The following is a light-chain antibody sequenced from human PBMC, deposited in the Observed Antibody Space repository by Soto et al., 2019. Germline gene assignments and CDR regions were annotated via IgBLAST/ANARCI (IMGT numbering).Light chain of an antibody. Sequence: EIVFTKSPCTLPFCPGDRATPSRRASQSISNNYSAWYQQKPGQAPRLLIFGASNRATGIPGRFSGSGSGTNFTLTISRLEPEDFVVYSCQQYGSSPGTFGQGTRLEIK. CDR1: QSISNNY. CDR2: GAS. J-gene: IGKJ5*01. CDR3: QQYGSSPGT. V-gene: IGKV3-20*01.